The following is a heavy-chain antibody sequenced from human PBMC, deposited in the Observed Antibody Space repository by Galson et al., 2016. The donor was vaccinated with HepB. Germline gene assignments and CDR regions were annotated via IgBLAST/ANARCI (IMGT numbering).Heavy chain of an antibody. J-gene: IGHJ3*02. V-gene: IGHV1-18*01. CDR2: ISANNGKT. D-gene: IGHD3-3*01. CDR3: AREGHTCFGVALDAFDM. CDR1: GYTFIDYG. Sequence: SVKVSCKASGYTFIDYGISWVRQAPGQGLEWMGWISANNGKTKYAQKFQGRVTMTTDTSTSTIYMELRSLRLDDTAVSYCAREGHTCFGVALDAFDMWGQVTVVTVSS.